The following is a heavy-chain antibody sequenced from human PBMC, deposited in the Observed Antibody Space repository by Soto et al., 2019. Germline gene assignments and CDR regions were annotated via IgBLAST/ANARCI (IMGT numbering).Heavy chain of an antibody. CDR2: ISNNGAHT. Sequence: GGSLRVSCAASGFTFSNYEMHWVRQAPGKGLEYVSGISNNGAHTDYAKSVKGRFTISRDNSENTLYLQMGSLRAEDMALYYCARRGYGSGWPNVYMDVWGKGTTVTVSS. J-gene: IGHJ6*03. V-gene: IGHV3-64*01. D-gene: IGHD6-25*01. CDR1: GFTFSNYE. CDR3: ARRGYGSGWPNVYMDV.